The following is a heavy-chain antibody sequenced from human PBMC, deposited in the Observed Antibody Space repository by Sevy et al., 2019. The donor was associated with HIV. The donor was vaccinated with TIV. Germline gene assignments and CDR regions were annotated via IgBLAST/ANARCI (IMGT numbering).Heavy chain of an antibody. CDR2: ISYDESTK. J-gene: IGHJ4*02. V-gene: IGHV3-30*09. CDR3: ARDRGSGGYYFDY. Sequence: GESLKISCATSGFTFWGYALHWVRQAPGKGLEWVAVISYDESTKYGDSVKGRFAISRDNSKKTLYLQMNNLRAEDTAVYYCARDRGSGGYYFDYWGQRALVTVSS. CDR1: GFTFWGYA. D-gene: IGHD6-19*01.